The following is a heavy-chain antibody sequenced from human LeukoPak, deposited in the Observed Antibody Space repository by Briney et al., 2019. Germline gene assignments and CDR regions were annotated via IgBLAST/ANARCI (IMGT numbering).Heavy chain of an antibody. CDR2: INPNSGGK. V-gene: IGHV1-2*02. Sequence: SVKVSCTPSGYTFTIYGLSWVRQAPGQGLEWMGWINPNSGGKKYAPKFQSRVTMTRDTSISTAYMELSRLRSDDTAVYYCARDNPAFVATIPCYYMDVWGKGTTVTVSS. CDR1: GYTFTIYG. D-gene: IGHD5-12*01. J-gene: IGHJ6*03. CDR3: ARDNPAFVATIPCYYMDV.